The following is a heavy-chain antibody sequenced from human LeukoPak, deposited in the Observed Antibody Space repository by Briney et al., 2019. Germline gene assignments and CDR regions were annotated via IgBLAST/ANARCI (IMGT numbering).Heavy chain of an antibody. Sequence: GGSLRLSCAASGFTFSNAWMSWVRQAPGKGLEWVGRIKSKTDGGTTDYAAPVKGRFTISRDDSKNTLYLQMNSLRAEDTAVYYCAKDHSPVVVVPAALRGLDPWGQGTLVTVSS. D-gene: IGHD2-2*01. CDR1: GFTFSNAW. CDR3: AKDHSPVVVVPAALRGLDP. V-gene: IGHV3-15*01. CDR2: IKSKTDGGTT. J-gene: IGHJ5*02.